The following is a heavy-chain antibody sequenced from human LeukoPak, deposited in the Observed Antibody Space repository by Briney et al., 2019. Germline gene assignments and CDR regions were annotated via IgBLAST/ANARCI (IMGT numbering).Heavy chain of an antibody. J-gene: IGHJ5*02. D-gene: IGHD3-3*01. CDR3: ARVEKGYDFWSGYYTGIGWFDP. Sequence: PSETLSLTCTVSGGSISSYYWSWIRQPPGKGLERIGYIYYSGSTNYNPSLKSRVTISVDTSKNQFSLKLSSVTAADTAVYYCARVEKGYDFWSGYYTGIGWFDPWGQGTLVTVSS. CDR1: GGSISSYY. CDR2: IYYSGST. V-gene: IGHV4-59*01.